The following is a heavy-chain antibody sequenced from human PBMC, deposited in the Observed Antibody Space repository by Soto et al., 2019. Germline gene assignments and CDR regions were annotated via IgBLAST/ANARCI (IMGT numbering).Heavy chain of an antibody. CDR3: ARSYQPDDAFDI. V-gene: IGHV1-69*01. CDR1: GGTFSSYA. Sequence: SCKASGGTFSSYAISWVRQAPGQGLEWMGGIIPIFGTANYAQKFQGRVTITADESTSTAYMELSSLRSEDTAVYYCARSYQPDDAFDIWGQGTMVTVSS. D-gene: IGHD2-2*01. J-gene: IGHJ3*02. CDR2: IIPIFGTA.